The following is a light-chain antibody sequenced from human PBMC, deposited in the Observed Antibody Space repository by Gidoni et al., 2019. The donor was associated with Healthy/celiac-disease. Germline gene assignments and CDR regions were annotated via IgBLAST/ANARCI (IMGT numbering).Light chain of an antibody. V-gene: IGKV1-39*01. CDR1: QSISSY. J-gene: IGKJ1*01. CDR3: QQSYSRPRT. CDR2: AAS. Sequence: DPVTITCRASQSISSYLNWYQQKPGKAPKLLIYAASSMQSGIPSRFSGSGSGTDFTLTISSLEPEDFAVYYCQQSYSRPRTFGPGTKVDIK.